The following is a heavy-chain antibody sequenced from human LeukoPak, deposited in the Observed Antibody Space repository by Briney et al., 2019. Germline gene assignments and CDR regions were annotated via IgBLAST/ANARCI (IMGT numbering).Heavy chain of an antibody. V-gene: IGHV3-23*01. CDR3: AKAYYGSGSYYSPSDY. Sequence: PGGSLRLSCAASGFTFSSCAMSWVRQAPGKGLEWVSAISGSGGSTYYADSVKGRFTISRDNSKNALYLQMNSLRAEDTAVYYCAKAYYGSGSYYSPSDYWGQGTLVTVSS. D-gene: IGHD3-10*01. CDR2: ISGSGGST. J-gene: IGHJ4*02. CDR1: GFTFSSCA.